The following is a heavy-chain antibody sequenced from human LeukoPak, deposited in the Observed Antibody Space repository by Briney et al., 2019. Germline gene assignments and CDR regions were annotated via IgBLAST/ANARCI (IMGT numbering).Heavy chain of an antibody. CDR2: LSGSGAST. CDR1: GFTFSSYA. D-gene: IGHD3-10*01. CDR3: AKGSDRSGSYYLDY. J-gene: IGHJ4*02. Sequence: GGSLRLSCAASGFTFSSYAMNWVRQAPGKGLEWVSGLSGSGASTYYADSVKGRFTISRDNSKNTLYLQMNRLRAGDTAVYYCAKGSDRSGSYYLDYWGQGTLVTVSS. V-gene: IGHV3-23*01.